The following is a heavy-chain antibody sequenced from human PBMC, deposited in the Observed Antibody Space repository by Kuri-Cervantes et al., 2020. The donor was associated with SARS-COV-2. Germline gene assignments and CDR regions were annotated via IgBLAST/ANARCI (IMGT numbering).Heavy chain of an antibody. CDR1: GSPFSSYS. V-gene: IGHV3-21*01. CDR3: ARVAGEGPIFYYYMDV. D-gene: IGHD3-9*01. CDR2: ISSSSSYI. J-gene: IGHJ6*03. Sequence: GESLKISCAASGSPFSSYSMNWVRQAPGKGLEWVSSISSSSSYIYYADSVKGRFTISRESGESSLYLHMNSLRGDDTAVYYCARVAGEGPIFYYYMDVWGKGTAVTVSS.